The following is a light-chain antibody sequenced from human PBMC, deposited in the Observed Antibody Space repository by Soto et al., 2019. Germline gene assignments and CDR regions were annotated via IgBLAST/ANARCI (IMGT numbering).Light chain of an antibody. CDR2: WAS. CDR1: QSVLYSSNNRNY. CDR3: QQYYSTPPT. V-gene: IGKV4-1*01. J-gene: IGKJ1*01. Sequence: DIVMTQSPDSLAVSLGERATINCKSSQSVLYSSNNRNYLAWYQQKPGQPPKLLIYWASTRESGVPDRFSGSGSETEFTLTISSRQPEDVAVYYCQQYYSTPPTFGQGTKVEIK.